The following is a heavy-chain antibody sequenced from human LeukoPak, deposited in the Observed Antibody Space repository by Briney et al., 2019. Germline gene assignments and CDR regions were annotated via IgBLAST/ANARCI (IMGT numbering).Heavy chain of an antibody. J-gene: IGHJ5*02. CDR3: ARDTSSWYDGNWFDP. Sequence: ASVRVSCKASGYTFTSYGISWVRQAPGQGLEWMGWISAYNGNTNYAQKLQGRVTMTTDTSTSTAYMELRSLRSDDTAVYYCARDTSSWYDGNWFDPWGQGTLVTVSS. CDR1: GYTFTSYG. D-gene: IGHD6-13*01. V-gene: IGHV1-18*01. CDR2: ISAYNGNT.